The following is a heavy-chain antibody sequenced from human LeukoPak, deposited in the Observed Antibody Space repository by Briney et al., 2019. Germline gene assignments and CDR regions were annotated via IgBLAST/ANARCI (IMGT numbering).Heavy chain of an antibody. CDR2: ISGSGGST. D-gene: IGHD5-24*01. Sequence: PGGSLRLSCAASGFTFSTYGMTWVRQAPGKGLEWVSAISGSGGSTYYADSVKGRFTISRDNSKNTLYLQMNSLRAEDTAVYYCAKAALRPRDGPYFDYWGQGTLVTVSS. CDR3: AKAALRPRDGPYFDY. J-gene: IGHJ4*02. CDR1: GFTFSTYG. V-gene: IGHV3-23*01.